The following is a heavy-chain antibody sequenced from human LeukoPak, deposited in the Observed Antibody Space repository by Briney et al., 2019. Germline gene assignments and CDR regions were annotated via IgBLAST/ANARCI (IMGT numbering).Heavy chain of an antibody. D-gene: IGHD4-17*01. CDR1: GFTFDDYA. V-gene: IGHV3-9*01. CDR3: AKDIWAPPTVTTRAFDY. J-gene: IGHJ4*02. CDR2: ISWNSGSI. Sequence: GGSLRLSCTASGFTFDDYAMYWVRQAPGKGLEWVSGISWNSGSIDYADSVKGRVTISRDNAKNSLYLQMNSLRAEDTAFYYCAKDIWAPPTVTTRAFDYWGQGVLVTVSS.